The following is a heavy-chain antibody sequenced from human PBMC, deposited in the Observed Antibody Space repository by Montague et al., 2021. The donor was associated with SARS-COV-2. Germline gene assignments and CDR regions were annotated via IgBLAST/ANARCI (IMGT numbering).Heavy chain of an antibody. Sequence: SETLSLTCAVYGGSLSGYYWSWIRQPPGKGLEWIGEINHSGSTXXXPSXXXRVTISVDTSKNQFSLKLSSMTAADTAVYYCARGRRILLWFGELLSGGDYYGMDVWGQGTTVTVSS. V-gene: IGHV4-34*01. CDR2: INHSGST. CDR3: ARGRRILLWFGELLSGGDYYGMDV. J-gene: IGHJ6*02. CDR1: GGSLSGYY. D-gene: IGHD3-10*01.